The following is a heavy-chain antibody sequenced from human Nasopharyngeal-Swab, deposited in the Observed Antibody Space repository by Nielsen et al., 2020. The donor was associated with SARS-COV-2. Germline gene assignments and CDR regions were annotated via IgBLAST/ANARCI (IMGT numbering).Heavy chain of an antibody. CDR1: GGSFSGYY. D-gene: IGHD6-6*01. Sequence: GSLRLSCAVYGGSFSGYYWSWICQPPGKGLEWIGEINHSGSTNYNPSLKSRVTISVDTSKNQFSLKLSSVTAADTAVYYCAREYSSSSALLDYWGQGTLVTVSS. J-gene: IGHJ4*02. CDR3: AREYSSSSALLDY. V-gene: IGHV4-34*01. CDR2: INHSGST.